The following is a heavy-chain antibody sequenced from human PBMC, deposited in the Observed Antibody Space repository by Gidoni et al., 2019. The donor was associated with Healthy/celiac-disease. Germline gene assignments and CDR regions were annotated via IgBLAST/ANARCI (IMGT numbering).Heavy chain of an antibody. V-gene: IGHV4-34*01. D-gene: IGHD6-6*01. CDR1: GGSFSGYY. Sequence: QVQLQQWGAGLLKPSETLSLTCAVYGGSFSGYYWSWIRQPPGKGLEWIGEINHSGSTNYNPSLKSRVTISVDTSKNQFSLKLSSVTAADTAVYYCARGLGEVAARHRTFDYWGQGTLVTVSS. J-gene: IGHJ4*02. CDR3: ARGLGEVAARHRTFDY. CDR2: INHSGST.